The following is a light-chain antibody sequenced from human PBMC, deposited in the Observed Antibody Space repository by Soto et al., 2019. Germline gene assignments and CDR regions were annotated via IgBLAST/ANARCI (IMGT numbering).Light chain of an antibody. J-gene: IGKJ2*01. CDR1: QSVSSSY. CDR3: QQYCSSRYT. CDR2: GAS. Sequence: EIVLTQSPGTLSLSPGERATLSCRASQSVSSSYVAWYQQKPGQAPRLLIYGASSRATGIPDRCSGSGSGTDFTLTIIRLEPDDFAVYYCQQYCSSRYTFGQGTKLQIK. V-gene: IGKV3-20*01.